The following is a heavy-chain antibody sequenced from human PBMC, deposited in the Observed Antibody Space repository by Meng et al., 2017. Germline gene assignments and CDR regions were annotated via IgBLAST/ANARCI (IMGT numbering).Heavy chain of an antibody. CDR3: ARICYDSSGYSPYNWFDP. J-gene: IGHJ5*02. Sequence: QLRGPGPGLAQPEENLSLPCTFSRGSISCSSYYWGWIRQPPGKGLAWIGSIYYSGSTYYNPSLKSRVTISVDTSKNQFSLKLSSVTAADTAVYYCARICYDSSGYSPYNWFDPWGQGTLVTVSS. V-gene: IGHV4-39*07. CDR2: IYYSGST. D-gene: IGHD3-22*01. CDR1: RGSISCSSYY.